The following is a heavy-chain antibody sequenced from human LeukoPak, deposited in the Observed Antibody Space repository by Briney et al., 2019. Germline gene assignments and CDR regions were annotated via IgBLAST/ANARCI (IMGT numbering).Heavy chain of an antibody. V-gene: IGHV3-15*01. CDR2: IKSKTDGGST. CDR3: TTVYYYDSSGYYLPDY. CDR1: GFTFSNAW. Sequence: GGSLRLSCAASGFTFSNAWMSWVRQAPGKGLEWVGRIKSKTDGGSTDYAAPVKGRFTISRDDSKNTLYLQMNSLKTEDTAVYYCTTVYYYDSSGYYLPDYWGQGTLVTVSS. J-gene: IGHJ4*02. D-gene: IGHD3-22*01.